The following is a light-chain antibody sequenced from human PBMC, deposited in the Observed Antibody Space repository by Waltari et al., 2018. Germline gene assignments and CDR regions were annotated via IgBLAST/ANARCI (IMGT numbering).Light chain of an antibody. Sequence: DVQMTQSPSSLSASVGDTVTVTCRASQTISRYLNWYQQKPGKAPKLLFYAATTSQSEFPSRFAVSGSGTDFTLTISSVQPEDFATYDCQQSYSTPRTFGQGTKLDIK. V-gene: IGKV1-39*01. CDR2: AAT. J-gene: IGKJ2*01. CDR1: QTISRY. CDR3: QQSYSTPRT.